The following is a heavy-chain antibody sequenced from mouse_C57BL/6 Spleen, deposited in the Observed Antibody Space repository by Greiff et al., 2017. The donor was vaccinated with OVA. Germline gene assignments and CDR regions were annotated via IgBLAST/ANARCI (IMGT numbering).Heavy chain of an antibody. D-gene: IGHD2-4*01. Sequence: EVKLVESGPELVKPGASVKIPCKASGYTFTDYNMDWVKQSHGKSLEWIGDINPNNGGTIYNQKFKGKATLTVDKSSSTAYMELRSLTSEDTAVYYCARSRDYDDWFAYWGQGTLVTVSA. J-gene: IGHJ3*01. V-gene: IGHV1-18*01. CDR1: GYTFTDYN. CDR2: INPNNGGT. CDR3: ARSRDYDDWFAY.